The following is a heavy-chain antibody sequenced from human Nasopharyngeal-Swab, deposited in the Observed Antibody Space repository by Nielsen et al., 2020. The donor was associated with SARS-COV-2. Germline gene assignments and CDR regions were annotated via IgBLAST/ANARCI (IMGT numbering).Heavy chain of an antibody. V-gene: IGHV1-69*13. CDR3: ARGEGGYGGPMDV. CDR2: IIPIFGTA. CDR1: GGTFSSYA. J-gene: IGHJ6*02. Sequence: SVKVSCKASGGTFSSYAISWVRQAPGQGLEWMGGIIPIFGTANYAQKFQGRVTITADESTSTAYMELSSPRSEDTAVYYCARGEGGYGGPMDVWGQGTTVTVSS. D-gene: IGHD5-12*01.